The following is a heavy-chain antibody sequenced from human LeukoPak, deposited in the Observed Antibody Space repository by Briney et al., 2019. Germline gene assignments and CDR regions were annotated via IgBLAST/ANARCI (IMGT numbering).Heavy chain of an antibody. V-gene: IGHV3-30*02. CDR3: AKDRDSSGPVVLDV. Sequence: PGGSLRLSCAASGFTFSSYGMHWVRQAPGMGLEWVAFIRYDGSNKYYADSVKGRFTISRDNSKNTLYLQMNSLRAEDTAVYYCAKDRDSSGPVVLDVWGKGTTVTVSS. CDR1: GFTFSSYG. D-gene: IGHD3-22*01. J-gene: IGHJ6*04. CDR2: IRYDGSNK.